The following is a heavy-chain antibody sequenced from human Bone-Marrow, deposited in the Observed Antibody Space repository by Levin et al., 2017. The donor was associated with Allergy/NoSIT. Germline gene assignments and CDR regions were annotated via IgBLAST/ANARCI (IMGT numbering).Heavy chain of an antibody. J-gene: IGHJ3*01. CDR3: VRGIIGDVRVAHKEAFDV. CDR1: GFTFSDYS. V-gene: IGHV3-21*01. CDR2: ISGDSSDS. Sequence: GGSLRLSCIVSGFTFSDYSIYWVRQAPGKGLEWISSISGDSSDSYYADSVKGRFTISRDNAKNSLNLQVSSLRAEDTAVYHCVRGIIGDVRVAHKEAFDVWGQGTMVTVSS. D-gene: IGHD2/OR15-2a*01.